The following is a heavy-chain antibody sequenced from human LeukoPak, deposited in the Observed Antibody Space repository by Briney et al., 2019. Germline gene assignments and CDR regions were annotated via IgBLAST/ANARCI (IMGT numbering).Heavy chain of an antibody. D-gene: IGHD6-13*01. Sequence: GGSLRLSCAASGFTFSGSAMHWVRQASGKGLEWVGRIRSNANSYATAYAASVKGRFTISRDDSKNTAYLQMNSLKTEDTAVYYCTTIIAAAGSGGDDYWGQGTLVTVSS. J-gene: IGHJ4*02. CDR2: IRSNANSYAT. V-gene: IGHV3-73*01. CDR3: TTIIAAAGSGGDDY. CDR1: GFTFSGSA.